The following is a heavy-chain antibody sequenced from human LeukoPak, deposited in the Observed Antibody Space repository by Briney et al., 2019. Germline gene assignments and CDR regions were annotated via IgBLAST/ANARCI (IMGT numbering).Heavy chain of an antibody. D-gene: IGHD3-3*01. CDR1: GSSISSLF. CDR2: LYYSAST. J-gene: IGHJ3*02. CDR3: ARVNDFWSARRAFYS. Sequence: PSETLSLTCTVSGSSISSLFWSWIRQPPGKGLEWIGYLYYSASTNYNPSLKSRVTISVDTSKNQFSLTLISVTAADTAVYYCARVNDFWSARRAFYSWGQGTTVTVSS. V-gene: IGHV4-59*01.